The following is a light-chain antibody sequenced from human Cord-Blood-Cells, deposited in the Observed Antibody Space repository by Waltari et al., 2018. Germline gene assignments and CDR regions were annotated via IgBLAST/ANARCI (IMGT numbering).Light chain of an antibody. J-gene: IGLJ1*01. CDR2: QDS. Sequence: SYELTQPPSVSVYPGQTARITCSGDKSGDKYACWYQQKPGQSPVLVIYQDSKRPSGIPARFPGSNYRSTATVRFGGTKAMDKADDDCQGCEGSTSVFGNGSKVTVL. V-gene: IGLV3-1*01. CDR1: KSGDKY. CDR3: QGCEGSTSV.